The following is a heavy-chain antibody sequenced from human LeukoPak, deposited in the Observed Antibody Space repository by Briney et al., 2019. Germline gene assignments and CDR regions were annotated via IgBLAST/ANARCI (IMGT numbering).Heavy chain of an antibody. CDR2: TSATGGST. Sequence: GGSLRLCCVASGFTFSNYAMIWVRQAPGKGLEWVSATSATGGSTYYADSVKGRFTISRDNSKKTLYLQMNSLTVEDTAVYYCARGGLDWLLYSQFDYWGQGTLVTASS. D-gene: IGHD3-9*01. J-gene: IGHJ4*02. CDR1: GFTFSNYA. CDR3: ARGGLDWLLYSQFDY. V-gene: IGHV3-23*01.